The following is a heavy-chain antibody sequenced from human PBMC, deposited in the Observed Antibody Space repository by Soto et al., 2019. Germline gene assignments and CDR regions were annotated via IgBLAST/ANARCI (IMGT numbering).Heavy chain of an antibody. CDR2: VYHSGTT. V-gene: IGHV4-4*02. CDR1: GASLGTNNW. J-gene: IGHJ4*02. CDR3: AVPRHSDFDY. D-gene: IGHD1-1*01. Sequence: LSETLSLTCAVPGASLGTNNWWYWVRRPPGKGLEWIGEVYHSGTTNCNPSLKSRVTISIDNSKNQFSLRLTSMTAADTGVYYWAVPRHSDFDYCSKGTLVTVST.